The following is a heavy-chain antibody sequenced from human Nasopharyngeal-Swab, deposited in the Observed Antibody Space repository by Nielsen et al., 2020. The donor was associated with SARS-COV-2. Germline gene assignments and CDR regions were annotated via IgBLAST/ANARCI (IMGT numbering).Heavy chain of an antibody. V-gene: IGHV3-48*03. J-gene: IGHJ2*01. D-gene: IGHD2/OR15-2a*01. CDR3: ARDGNLWTVRYFDL. CDR1: GFTFSAYD. CDR2: ISSTGSTI. Sequence: GESLKISCAASGFTFSAYDMNWVRQAPGKGLEWVSYISSTGSTINYADSVKGRVTISRDNAKNSLYLQMNSLRAEDTAVYYCARDGNLWTVRYFDLWGRGSLVTVSS.